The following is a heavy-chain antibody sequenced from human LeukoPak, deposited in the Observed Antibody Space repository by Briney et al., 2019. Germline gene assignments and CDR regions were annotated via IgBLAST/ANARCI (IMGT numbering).Heavy chain of an antibody. J-gene: IGHJ3*02. V-gene: IGHV4-31*03. CDR2: IYYSGNT. D-gene: IGHD3-3*01. CDR3: ASRSRAYYDFWSGYYTVYDAFDI. Sequence: SETLSLTCTVSGGSISRGTYYWSWIRQHPGKGLEWIGYIYYSGNTYYTPSLKSRVTISVDMSKNQFSLKLSSVTAADTAVYYCASRSRAYYDFWSGYYTVYDAFDIWGQGTMVTVSS. CDR1: GGSISRGTYY.